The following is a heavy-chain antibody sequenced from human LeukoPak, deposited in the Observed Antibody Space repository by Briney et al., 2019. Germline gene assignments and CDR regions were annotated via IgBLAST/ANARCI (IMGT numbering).Heavy chain of an antibody. CDR1: GFTFSSYS. CDR2: ICSSSSYI. CDR3: ARDRGRGDAFDI. Sequence: PGGSLRLSCAASGFTFSSYSMNWVRQAPGKGLEWVSSICSSSSYIYYADSVKGRFTISRDNAKNSLYLQMNSLRAEDTAVYYCARDRGRGDAFDIWGQGTMVTVSS. D-gene: IGHD3-10*01. V-gene: IGHV3-21*01. J-gene: IGHJ3*02.